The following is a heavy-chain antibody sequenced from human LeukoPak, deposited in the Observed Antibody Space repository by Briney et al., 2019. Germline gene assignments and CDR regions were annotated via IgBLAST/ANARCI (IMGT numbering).Heavy chain of an antibody. CDR2: IYSSGST. CDR3: ARDFFRYSSSWYYFDY. CDR1: GDSISGYY. V-gene: IGHV4-59*01. D-gene: IGHD6-13*01. Sequence: SETLSLTCTVSGDSISGYYWSWIRQPPGKGLEWIGFIYSSGSTNYNPSLKSRVTISVDTSKNQFALRVNSVTAADAAVYYCARDFFRYSSSWYYFDYWGQGTLVTVSS. J-gene: IGHJ4*02.